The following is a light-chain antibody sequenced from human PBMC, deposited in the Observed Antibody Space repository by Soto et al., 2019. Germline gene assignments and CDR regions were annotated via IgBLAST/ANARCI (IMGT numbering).Light chain of an antibody. CDR2: GAS. V-gene: IGKV3-15*01. J-gene: IGKJ1*01. CDR1: QSVSSN. Sequence: EIVMTQSPATLSVSPGERAKLSCRASQSVSSNLAWYQQKPGQAPRLLIYGASTRATGIPARFSGSGSGTEFTLTICSLQSEDFAVYYCQQYNNWPQTFGQGTKVDIK. CDR3: QQYNNWPQT.